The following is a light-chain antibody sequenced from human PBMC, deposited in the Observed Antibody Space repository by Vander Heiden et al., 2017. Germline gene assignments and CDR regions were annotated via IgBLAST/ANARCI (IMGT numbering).Light chain of an antibody. Sequence: QSALTQTASVSGSPGQSITISCTGNSSDVGAYNYVSWYQQYPGKAPKLMIFQVSNRPSGVSNRFSGSKSGNTASLTISGLQAEDEADYYCSSNTGSSTLFGGGTRLTVL. V-gene: IGLV2-14*01. J-gene: IGLJ2*01. CDR3: SSNTGSSTL. CDR1: SSDVGAYNY. CDR2: QVS.